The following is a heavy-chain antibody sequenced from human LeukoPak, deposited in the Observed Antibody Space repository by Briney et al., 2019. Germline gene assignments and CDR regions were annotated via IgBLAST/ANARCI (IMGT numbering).Heavy chain of an antibody. Sequence: GGSLRLSCAASGCTFSSYGMSWVRQAPGKGLEWVSTISGSGGNTFYADSVKGRITISRDNSKNTLYLQMNSLRAEDTAVYYCAKSYGFDPWGQGTLVTVSS. CDR1: GCTFSSYG. CDR2: ISGSGGNT. V-gene: IGHV3-23*01. D-gene: IGHD1-26*01. J-gene: IGHJ5*02. CDR3: AKSYGFDP.